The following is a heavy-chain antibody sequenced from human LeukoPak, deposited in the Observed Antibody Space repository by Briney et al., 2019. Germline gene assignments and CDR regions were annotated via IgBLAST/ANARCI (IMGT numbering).Heavy chain of an antibody. V-gene: IGHV3-15*01. Sequence: PGGSLRLSCAVSGFTFTNAWMSWVRQAPGKGPEWVGRIRSKTDGGTTDYAAPVKGRFTISRDDSKNTLYLQMNSLKTEDTAVYYCATHYLGYYHNYWGQGTLVTVSS. CDR2: IRSKTDGGTT. D-gene: IGHD3-3*01. CDR3: ATHYLGYYHNY. CDR1: GFTFTNAW. J-gene: IGHJ4*02.